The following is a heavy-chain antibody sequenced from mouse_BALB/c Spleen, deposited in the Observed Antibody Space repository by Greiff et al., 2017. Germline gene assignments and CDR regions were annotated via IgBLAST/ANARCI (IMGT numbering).Heavy chain of an antibody. V-gene: IGHV14-3*02. Sequence: EVQLQQSGAELVKPGASVKLSCTASGFNIKDTYMHWVKQRPEQGLEWIGRIDPANGNTKYDPKFQGKATITADTSSNTAYLQLSSLTSEDPAVYYCARPRDGAWFAYWGQGTLVTVSA. CDR2: IDPANGNT. CDR1: GFNIKDTY. CDR3: ARPRDGAWFAY. D-gene: IGHD1-2*01. J-gene: IGHJ3*01.